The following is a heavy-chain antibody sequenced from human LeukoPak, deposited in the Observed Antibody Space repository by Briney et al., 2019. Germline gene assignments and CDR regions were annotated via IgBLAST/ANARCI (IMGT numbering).Heavy chain of an antibody. V-gene: IGHV4-4*07. CDR1: GGSMSNYY. CDR3: ARGEPFDH. J-gene: IGHJ4*02. Sequence: SETLSLTCTVSGGSMSNYYWNWIRQPAGKGLEWIGRIYSSGSTNYNPSLKSRVTMSIDTSKRQFSLKLTSVTAADTAVYYCARGEPFDHWGQGTLVTVSS. D-gene: IGHD1-14*01. CDR2: IYSSGST.